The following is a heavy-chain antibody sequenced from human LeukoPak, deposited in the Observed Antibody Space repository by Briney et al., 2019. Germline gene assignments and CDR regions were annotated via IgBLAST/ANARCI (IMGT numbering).Heavy chain of an antibody. CDR1: GFTLSTNA. CDR3: AKDRVALAVIPYMDV. CDR2: ISGSGGST. V-gene: IGHV3-23*01. J-gene: IGHJ6*02. D-gene: IGHD2-21*01. Sequence: PGGSLRLSCLTSGFTLSTNAMSWVRQAPGKGLEWISGISGSGGSTYYADSVKGRFTISRDNSKNTLYLQMNSLRAEDTAVYYCAKDRVALAVIPYMDVWGQGTTVTVSS.